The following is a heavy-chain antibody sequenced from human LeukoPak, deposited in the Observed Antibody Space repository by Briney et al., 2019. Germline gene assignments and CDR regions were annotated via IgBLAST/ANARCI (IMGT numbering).Heavy chain of an antibody. D-gene: IGHD3-3*01. CDR2: IYASGST. V-gene: IGHV4-4*07. Sequence: PSETLSLTCSVSGGSISSFYWSWIRQPAGKGLEWIGRIYASGSTNYNPSLKSRVTMSVDTSKNQFSLKLSSVTAADTAVYYCARGPRGYDFWGGLASYMDVWGKGTTVTVSS. CDR3: ARGPRGYDFWGGLASYMDV. J-gene: IGHJ6*03. CDR1: GGSISSFY.